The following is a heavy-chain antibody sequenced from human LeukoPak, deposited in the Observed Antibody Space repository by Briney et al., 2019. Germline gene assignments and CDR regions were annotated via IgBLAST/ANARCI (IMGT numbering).Heavy chain of an antibody. V-gene: IGHV3-7*03. CDR3: ASDSIAVAGDY. Sequence: GGSLRLSCAASGLTFSSYWMSWVRQAPGKGLEWVANIKQDGSEKYYVDSVKGRFTISRDNAKNSLYLQMNSPRAEDTAVYYCASDSIAVAGDYWGQGTLVTVSS. CDR2: IKQDGSEK. CDR1: GLTFSSYW. J-gene: IGHJ4*02. D-gene: IGHD6-19*01.